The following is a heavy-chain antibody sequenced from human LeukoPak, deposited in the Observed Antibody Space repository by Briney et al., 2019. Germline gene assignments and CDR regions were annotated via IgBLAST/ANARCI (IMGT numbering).Heavy chain of an antibody. V-gene: IGHV3-74*01. CDR1: GFTFSSYA. J-gene: IGHJ4*02. CDR3: AKRADYGGNSYDY. CDR2: INSDGSST. D-gene: IGHD4-23*01. Sequence: PGGSLRLSCVVSGFTFSSYAMNWVRQAPGKGLVWVSRINSDGSSTSYADSVKGRFTISRDNAKNTLYLQMNSLRAEDTALYYCAKRADYGGNSYDYWGQGTLVTVSS.